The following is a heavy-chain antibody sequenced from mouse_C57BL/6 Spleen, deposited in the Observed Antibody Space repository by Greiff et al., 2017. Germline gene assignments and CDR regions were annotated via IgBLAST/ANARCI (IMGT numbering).Heavy chain of an antibody. V-gene: IGHV1-80*01. CDR2: IYPGDGDT. J-gene: IGHJ2*01. D-gene: IGHD1-1*01. Sequence: VQLKESGAELVKPGASVKISCKASGYAFSSYWMNWVKQRPGKGLEWIGQIYPGDGDTNYNGKFKGKATLTADKSSSTAYMQLSSLTSEDSAVYFCARRDYYGSFDYWGQGTTLKVSS. CDR1: GYAFSSYW. CDR3: ARRDYYGSFDY.